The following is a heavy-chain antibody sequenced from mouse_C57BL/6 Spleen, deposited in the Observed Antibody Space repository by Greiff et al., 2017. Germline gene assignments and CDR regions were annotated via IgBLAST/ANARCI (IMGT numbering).Heavy chain of an antibody. CDR1: GYTFTGYW. Sequence: QVQLQQSGAELMKPGASVKLSCKATGYTFTGYWIEWVKQRPGHGLEWIGEILPGRGSTNYNEKFKGKATFTADTSSNTAYMQLSSLTTEDSAIYYSARRGYGRGYAMDYWGQGTSVTVSS. J-gene: IGHJ4*01. CDR2: ILPGRGST. CDR3: ARRGYGRGYAMDY. D-gene: IGHD1-1*01. V-gene: IGHV1-9*01.